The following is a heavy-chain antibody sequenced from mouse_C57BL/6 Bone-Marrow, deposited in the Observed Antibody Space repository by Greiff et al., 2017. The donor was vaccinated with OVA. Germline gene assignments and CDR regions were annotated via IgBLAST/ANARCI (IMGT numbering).Heavy chain of an antibody. Sequence: EVQLVESGPVLVKPGASVKMSCKASGYTFTDYYMNWVKQSHGKSLEWIGVINPYNGGTSYNQKFKGKATLTVDKSSSTAYMELNSLTSEDSAVYYCARSRSGNYWGQGTTLTVSS. CDR3: ARSRSGNY. CDR2: INPYNGGT. V-gene: IGHV1-19*01. CDR1: GYTFTDYY. D-gene: IGHD1-1*01. J-gene: IGHJ2*01.